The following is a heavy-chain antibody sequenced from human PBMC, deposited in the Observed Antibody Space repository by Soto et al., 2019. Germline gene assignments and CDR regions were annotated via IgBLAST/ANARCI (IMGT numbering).Heavy chain of an antibody. D-gene: IGHD5-12*01. CDR3: AVGSVDIVPTGMKPFDP. CDR1: GGTFSNYA. V-gene: IGHV1-69*12. CDR2: IIPIFGTA. J-gene: IGHJ5*02. Sequence: QVQLVQSGAEVKKPGSSVKVSCKASGGTFSNYAISWVRQAPGQGLEWMGGIIPIFGTANYAQKFQGRVTITADESTSTAYMELSSLRSEDPAIYYCAVGSVDIVPTGMKPFDPWGQGTLVTVSS.